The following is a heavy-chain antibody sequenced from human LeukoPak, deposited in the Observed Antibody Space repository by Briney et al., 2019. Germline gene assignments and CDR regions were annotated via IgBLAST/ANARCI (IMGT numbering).Heavy chain of an antibody. J-gene: IGHJ3*02. D-gene: IGHD1-1*01. CDR2: INHSGST. CDR1: GGSFSGYY. CDR3: ARAQRPPDLSRAFDI. Sequence: SETLSLTCAVYGGSFSGYYWSWIRQPPGKGLEWIGEINHSGSTNYNPSLKSRVTISVDTSKNQFSLKLSSVTAADTAVYYCARAQRPPDLSRAFDIWGQGTMVTVSS. V-gene: IGHV4-34*01.